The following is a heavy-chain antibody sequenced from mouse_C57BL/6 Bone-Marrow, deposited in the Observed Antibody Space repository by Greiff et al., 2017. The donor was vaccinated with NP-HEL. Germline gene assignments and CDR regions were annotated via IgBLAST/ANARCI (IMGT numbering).Heavy chain of an antibody. V-gene: IGHV1-81*01. CDR3: AFYYGL. Sequence: QVQLKESGAELARPGASVKLSCKASGYTFTSYGISWVKQRTGQGLEWIGEIYPRSGNTYYNEKFKGKATLTADKSSSTAYMELRSLTSEDSAVYFCAFYYGLWGTGTTVTVSS. J-gene: IGHJ1*03. CDR1: GYTFTSYG. CDR2: IYPRSGNT.